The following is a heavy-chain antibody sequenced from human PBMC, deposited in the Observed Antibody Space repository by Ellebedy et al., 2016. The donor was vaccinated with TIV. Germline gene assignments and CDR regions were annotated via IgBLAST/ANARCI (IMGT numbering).Heavy chain of an antibody. D-gene: IGHD6-13*01. CDR2: IYYSGST. CDR1: GGSISSSSYY. CDR3: ARSVFGSSWYRY. J-gene: IGHJ4*02. Sequence: SETLSLXXTVSGGSISSSSYYWSWIRQPPGKGLEWIGYIYYSGSTNYNPSLKSRVTISVDTSKNQFSLKLSSVTAADTAVYYCARSVFGSSWYRYWGQGTLVTVSS. V-gene: IGHV4-61*01.